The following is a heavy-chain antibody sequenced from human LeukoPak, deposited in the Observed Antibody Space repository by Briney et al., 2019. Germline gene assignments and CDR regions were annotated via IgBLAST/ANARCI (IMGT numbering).Heavy chain of an antibody. Sequence: PSETLSLTCTVSGGSISSYYWSWIRQPPGKGLEWIGYIYYSGSTNYNPSLKSRVTISVDTSKKQFSLKLSSVTAADTAVYYCARGGLMVHAHDAFDIWGQGTMVTVSS. CDR1: GGSISSYY. CDR3: ARGGLMVHAHDAFDI. J-gene: IGHJ3*02. V-gene: IGHV4-59*12. CDR2: IYYSGST. D-gene: IGHD2-8*01.